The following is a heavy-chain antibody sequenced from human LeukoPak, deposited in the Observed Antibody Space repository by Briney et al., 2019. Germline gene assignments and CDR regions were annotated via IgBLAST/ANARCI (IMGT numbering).Heavy chain of an antibody. CDR2: IYYSGST. J-gene: IGHJ6*02. D-gene: IGHD3-10*01. Sequence: PSETLSLTRTVSGGSISSYYWSWIRQPPGKGLEWIGYIYYSGSTNYNPSLKSRVTISVDTSKNQFSLKLSSVTAADTAVYYCARVRTPYGYYGMDVWGQGATASVSS. V-gene: IGHV4-59*01. CDR3: ARVRTPYGYYGMDV. CDR1: GGSISSYY.